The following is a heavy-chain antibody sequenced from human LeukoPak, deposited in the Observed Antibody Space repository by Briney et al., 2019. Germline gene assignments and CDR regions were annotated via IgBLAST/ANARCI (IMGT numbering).Heavy chain of an antibody. V-gene: IGHV3-53*01. CDR2: LYSGGDT. CDR1: GFSVGTKY. CDR3: ARVGDHYHWNFDL. J-gene: IGHJ2*01. Sequence: GGSLRPSCAASGFSVGTKYMNWVRQAPGKGLEWISILYSGGDTYYADSVKGRFAISRDNSRNTLSLQMSSLRVEDTAVYYCARVGDHYHWNFDLWGRGTLVTVSS. D-gene: IGHD3-10*01.